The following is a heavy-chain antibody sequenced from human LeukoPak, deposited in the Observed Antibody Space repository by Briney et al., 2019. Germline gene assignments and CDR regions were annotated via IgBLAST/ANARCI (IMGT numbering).Heavy chain of an antibody. D-gene: IGHD2-2*01. CDR3: ARVSYCSSTSCYRSMDV. J-gene: IGHJ6*02. CDR2: IWYDGNDK. Sequence: GGSLRLSCAASGFTFSSYGMHWVRQAPGKGLEWVAVIWYDGNDKYYADSVKGRFTISRDNSKNTLYLQMNSLRAEDTAVYYCARVSYCSSTSCYRSMDVWGQGTTVTVSS. CDR1: GFTFSSYG. V-gene: IGHV3-33*01.